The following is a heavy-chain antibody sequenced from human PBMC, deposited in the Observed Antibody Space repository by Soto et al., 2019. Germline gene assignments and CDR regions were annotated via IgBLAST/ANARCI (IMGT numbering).Heavy chain of an antibody. CDR2: ISAYNGNT. J-gene: IGHJ6*02. V-gene: IGHV1-18*04. CDR1: GYTFTSYG. Sequence: QVQLVQSGAEVKKPGASVKVSCKASGYTFTSYGISWVRQAPGQGLEWMGWISAYNGNTNYAQKLQGRVTMTTDTSTSTAYMELRSLRSDDTAVYYCARDGKRELLLRYYYYYGMDVWGQGTTVTVSS. D-gene: IGHD1-26*01. CDR3: ARDGKRELLLRYYYYYGMDV.